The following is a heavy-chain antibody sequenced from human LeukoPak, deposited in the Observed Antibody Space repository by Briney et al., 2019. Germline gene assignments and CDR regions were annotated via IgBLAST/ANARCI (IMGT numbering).Heavy chain of an antibody. J-gene: IGHJ3*02. V-gene: IGHV3-21*01. Sequence: GGSLRLSCAASGFTFSSYSMNWVRQAPGKGLEWVSSISSSSSYIYYADSVKGRFTISRDNAKNSLYLQMNSLRAEDTAVYYCARDAGGRNGGEYYDSSGPDIWGQGTMVTVSS. CDR1: GFTFSSYS. D-gene: IGHD3-22*01. CDR2: ISSSSSYI. CDR3: ARDAGGRNGGEYYDSSGPDI.